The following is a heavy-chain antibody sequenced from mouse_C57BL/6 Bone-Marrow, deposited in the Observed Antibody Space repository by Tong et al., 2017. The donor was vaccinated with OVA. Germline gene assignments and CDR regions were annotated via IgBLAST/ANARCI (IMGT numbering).Heavy chain of an antibody. V-gene: IGHV5-6*01. Sequence: EVQLQESGGDLVKPGGSLKLSCAASGFTFSSYGMSWVRQTPDKRLEWVATISSGGSYTYYPDSVKGRFTISRDNAKNNLYLQMSSLKSEDTAMYYCAREDLDYYGPDYWGQGTTLTVSS. J-gene: IGHJ2*01. CDR1: GFTFSSYG. CDR2: ISSGGSYT. CDR3: AREDLDYYGPDY. D-gene: IGHD1-2*01.